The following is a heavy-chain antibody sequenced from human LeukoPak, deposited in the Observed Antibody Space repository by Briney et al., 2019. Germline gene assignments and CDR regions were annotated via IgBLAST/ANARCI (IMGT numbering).Heavy chain of an antibody. CDR2: FSDVGFRT. Sequence: GGSLRLSWAASGFTFINYVMSWVRQPPGKGLEGVSIFSDVGFRTYYTDSVKGRFTVSRDGSKNTLYLQMNSLRAEDTAVYYCARDRVGDRFSDWFDPWGQGTLVTVSS. CDR3: ARDRVGDRFSDWFDP. V-gene: IGHV3-23*01. CDR1: GFTFINYV. D-gene: IGHD3-10*01. J-gene: IGHJ5*02.